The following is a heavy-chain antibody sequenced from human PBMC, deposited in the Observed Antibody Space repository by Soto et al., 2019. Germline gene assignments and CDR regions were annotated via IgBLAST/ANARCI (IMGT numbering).Heavy chain of an antibody. V-gene: IGHV3-23*01. CDR2: ISGSGGST. Sequence: GGSLRLSCAASGFTFSSYAMSWVRQAPGKGLEWVSAISGSGGSTYYADSVKGRFTISRDNSKNTLYLQMNSLRAEDTAVYYCAKTAITFGGVIVGRNPSVEWFDPWGLGTLVTVSS. J-gene: IGHJ5*02. CDR1: GFTFSSYA. CDR3: AKTAITFGGVIVGRNPSVEWFDP. D-gene: IGHD3-16*02.